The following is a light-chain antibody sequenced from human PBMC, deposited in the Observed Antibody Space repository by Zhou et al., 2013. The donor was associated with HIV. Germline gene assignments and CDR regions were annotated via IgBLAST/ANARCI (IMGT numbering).Light chain of an antibody. Sequence: EIVMTQSPATLSVSPGERATLSCRASQSVSDNLAWYQQRPGQAPRLLIYGASSARATGVPARFSGSGSGTEFTLTIGSVQSEDSATYYCQQCNDYLFTFGQGTKLEIK. V-gene: IGKV3-15*01. J-gene: IGKJ2*01. CDR2: GAS. CDR1: QSVSDN. CDR3: QQCNDYLFT.